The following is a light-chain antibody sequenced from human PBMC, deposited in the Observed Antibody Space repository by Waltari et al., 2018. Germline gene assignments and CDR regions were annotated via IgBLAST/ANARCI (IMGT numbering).Light chain of an antibody. CDR1: QSVSSSS. CDR2: GAS. Sequence: DIVLTQSPGTLSLSPGEGATLSCRASQSVSSSSLAWYQQKPGQAPRLLIYGASSSATGIPDRFSGSGSGTDVTLIISRLEPEDFAVYYCQQYGSSPYTFGQGTKLEL. J-gene: IGKJ2*01. V-gene: IGKV3-20*01. CDR3: QQYGSSPYT.